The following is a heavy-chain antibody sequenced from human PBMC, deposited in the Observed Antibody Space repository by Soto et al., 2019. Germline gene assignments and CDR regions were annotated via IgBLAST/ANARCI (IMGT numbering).Heavy chain of an antibody. Sequence: GGSLRLSCAASGFMFSDSYMSWIRQAPGKGLEWVSYISSSGTTIYYADAVKGRFTISRDNAKNSLFLQMNSLRVEDTALYYCVYGSGSYPYWGQGTLVTVSS. CDR3: VYGSGSYPY. CDR2: ISSSGTTI. J-gene: IGHJ4*02. D-gene: IGHD3-10*01. CDR1: GFMFSDSY. V-gene: IGHV3-11*01.